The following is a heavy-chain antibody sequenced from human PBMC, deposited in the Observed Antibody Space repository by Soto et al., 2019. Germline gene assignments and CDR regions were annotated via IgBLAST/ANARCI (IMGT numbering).Heavy chain of an antibody. CDR3: AKDRTIASRNFDS. Sequence: EVQLLESGGGFVQPGGSLRLSCTASGFTFSDHGMHWVRQAPGKGLEWVSSISGSVGSTFYADSVKGRFTISTDNSMNTLYLQMTILRAEDTAVYYFAKDRTIASRNFDSWGQGALVTVSS. CDR2: ISGSVGST. J-gene: IGHJ4*02. D-gene: IGHD6-6*01. V-gene: IGHV3-23*01. CDR1: GFTFSDHG.